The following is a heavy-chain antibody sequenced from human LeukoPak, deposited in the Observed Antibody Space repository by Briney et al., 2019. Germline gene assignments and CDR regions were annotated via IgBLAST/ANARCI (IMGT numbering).Heavy chain of an antibody. CDR3: ARDPFSREPPEDYYDSSGPQS. D-gene: IGHD3-22*01. CDR1: GYTFTSYY. V-gene: IGHV1-46*01. J-gene: IGHJ4*02. CDR2: INPSGGST. Sequence: GASVKVSCKASGYTFTSYYMHWVRQAPGQGLEWMGIINPSGGSTSYAQKFQGRVTMTRDVSTSTVYMELSSLRSEDTTVYYCARDPFSREPPEDYYDSSGPQSWGQGTLVTVSS.